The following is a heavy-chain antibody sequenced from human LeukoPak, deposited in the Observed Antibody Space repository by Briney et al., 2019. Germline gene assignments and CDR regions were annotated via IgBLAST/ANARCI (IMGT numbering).Heavy chain of an antibody. V-gene: IGHV7-4-1*02. CDR3: ARDYTLTLGTTTYFQH. J-gene: IGHJ1*01. CDR1: GYIFSIYA. D-gene: IGHD1-7*01. CDR2: INTNTGNP. Sequence: VASVKVSCKASGYIFSIYAMFWVRQAPGHGLELMGWINTNTGNPTYAQGFTGRFVFSLDTSVSTTYLQISSLKAEDTAVYFCARDYTLTLGTTTYFQHWGQGTLVTVSS.